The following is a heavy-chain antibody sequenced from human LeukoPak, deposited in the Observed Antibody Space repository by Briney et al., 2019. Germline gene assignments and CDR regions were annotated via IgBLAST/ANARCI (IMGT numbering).Heavy chain of an antibody. J-gene: IGHJ6*02. V-gene: IGHV1-18*01. CDR2: ISAYNGNT. CDR3: ARDMITIFGYYYGMDV. CDR1: GYTFTSYG. D-gene: IGHD3-3*01. Sequence: GASVKVSCKASGYTFTSYGISWVRQAPGQGLEWMGWISAYNGNTNYAQKLQGRVTMTTDTSTSTAYMELRSLRSDDTAVYYCARDMITIFGYYYGMDVWGQGTTVTVSS.